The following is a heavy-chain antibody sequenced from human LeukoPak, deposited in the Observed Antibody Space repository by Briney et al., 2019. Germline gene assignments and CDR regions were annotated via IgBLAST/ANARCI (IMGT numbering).Heavy chain of an antibody. D-gene: IGHD2-15*01. Sequence: PGGSLRLSCAASGFTFSSYEMNWVRQAPGKGLEWVSYIGSSGSTIYYADSVKGRFTISRDNAKNSLYLQMNSLRAEDTAVYYCARGLRATYCSGGSCYSAVHWFDPWGQGTLVTVSS. CDR3: ARGLRATYCSGGSCYSAVHWFDP. J-gene: IGHJ5*02. CDR1: GFTFSSYE. V-gene: IGHV3-48*03. CDR2: IGSSGSTI.